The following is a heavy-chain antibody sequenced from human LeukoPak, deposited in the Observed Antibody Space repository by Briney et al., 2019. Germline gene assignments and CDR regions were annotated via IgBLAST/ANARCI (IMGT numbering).Heavy chain of an antibody. J-gene: IGHJ4*02. CDR2: INHSGST. D-gene: IGHD3-22*01. CDR1: GGPFSGYY. V-gene: IGHV4-34*01. CDR3: ARGRHGYYYDSSGYYGY. Sequence: SETLSLTCAVYGGPFSGYYWSWIRQPPGKGLEWIGEINHSGSTNYNPSLKSRVTISVDTSKNQFSLKLSSVTAADTAVYYCARGRHGYYYDSSGYYGYWGQGTLVTVSS.